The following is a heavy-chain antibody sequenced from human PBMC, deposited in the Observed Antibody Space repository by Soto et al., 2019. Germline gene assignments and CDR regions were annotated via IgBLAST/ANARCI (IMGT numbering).Heavy chain of an antibody. Sequence: GESLKISCKGSGYSFTTYWIAWVRQMPGKGLEWMGMIYPGDSDTRYRPSFQGQVTISADKSISTAYLQWSSLKASDTAVYYCARRAAATVPDGIDVWGQGTTVTVSS. V-gene: IGHV5-51*01. CDR3: ARRAAATVPDGIDV. CDR1: GYSFTTYW. CDR2: IYPGDSDT. D-gene: IGHD6-13*01. J-gene: IGHJ6*02.